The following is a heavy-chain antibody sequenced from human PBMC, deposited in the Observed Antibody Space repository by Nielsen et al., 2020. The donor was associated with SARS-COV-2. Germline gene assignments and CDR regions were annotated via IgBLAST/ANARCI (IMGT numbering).Heavy chain of an antibody. CDR2: IYYSGST. J-gene: IGHJ4*02. CDR1: GGSFSSYY. V-gene: IGHV4-59*08. CDR3: ARLNGDYAVGYYFDY. Sequence: SETLSLTCAVYGGSFSSYYWSWIRQPPGKGLEWIGYIYYSGSTNYNPSLKSRVTISVDTSKNQFSLKLSSVTAADTAVYYCARLNGDYAVGYYFDYWGQGTLVTVSS. D-gene: IGHD4-17*01.